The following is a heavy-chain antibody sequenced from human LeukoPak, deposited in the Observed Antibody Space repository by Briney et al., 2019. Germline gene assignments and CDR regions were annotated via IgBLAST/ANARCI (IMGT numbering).Heavy chain of an antibody. CDR2: IYYSGST. Sequence: SETLSLTCTVSGGSISSYYWSWIRQPPGKGLEWIGYIYYSGSTNYNPSLKSRVTISVDTSKNQFSLKLSSVTAADTAVHYCARHLSGYYYGMDVWGQGTTVTVSS. J-gene: IGHJ6*02. D-gene: IGHD3-10*01. CDR3: ARHLSGYYYGMDV. V-gene: IGHV4-59*08. CDR1: GGSISSYY.